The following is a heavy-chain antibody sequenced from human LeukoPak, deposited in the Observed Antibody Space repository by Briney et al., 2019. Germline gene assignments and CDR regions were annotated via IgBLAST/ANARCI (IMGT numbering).Heavy chain of an antibody. D-gene: IGHD3-22*01. CDR2: INTNTGNP. Sequence: GSVKVSCKASGYTFTSYAMNWVRQAPGQGFEWMGCINTNTGNPTYAQGFTGRFVFSLDTSVSTAYLQISSLKAEDTAVYYCARERDYYDSSGYHDAFDIWGQGTMVTVSS. J-gene: IGHJ3*02. CDR3: ARERDYYDSSGYHDAFDI. CDR1: GYTFTSYA. V-gene: IGHV7-4-1*02.